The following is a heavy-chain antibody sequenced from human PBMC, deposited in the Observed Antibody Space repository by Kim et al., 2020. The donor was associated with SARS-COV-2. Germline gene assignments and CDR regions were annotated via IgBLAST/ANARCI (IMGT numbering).Heavy chain of an antibody. D-gene: IGHD4-17*01. V-gene: IGHV3-9*01. CDR1: GFSFDVHA. CDR2: LFLEHGGI. Sequence: GGSLRLSCAASGFSFDVHAMHWVRQAPGKGLEWVSGLFLEHGGIGYAESVRGRFTISRDDAKTTLYLQMDSLRADDTALYYCTRDILPGGADVWGPGTTVIVSS. J-gene: IGHJ6*02. CDR3: TRDILPGGADV.